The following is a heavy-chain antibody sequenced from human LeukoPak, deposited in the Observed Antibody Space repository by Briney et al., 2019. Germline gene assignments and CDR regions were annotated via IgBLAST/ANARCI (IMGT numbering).Heavy chain of an antibody. Sequence: ASVKVSCKASGYNFAGYYMHWVRQAPGQGFEWMGYINPNGGGTKFAQKFEGRVTLTSDTSINTADMELSGLTSDDTAMYYCTRTHNHDSWGQGTLVIVSS. CDR3: TRTHNHDS. CDR2: INPNGGGT. D-gene: IGHD1-1*01. CDR1: GYNFAGYY. V-gene: IGHV1-2*02. J-gene: IGHJ4*02.